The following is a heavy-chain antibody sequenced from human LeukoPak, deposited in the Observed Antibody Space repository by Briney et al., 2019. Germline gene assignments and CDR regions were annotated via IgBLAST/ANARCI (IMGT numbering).Heavy chain of an antibody. V-gene: IGHV3-9*01. D-gene: IGHD3-16*02. CDR3: AKATGYLL. J-gene: IGHJ4*02. CDR1: GFTFSSYS. CDR2: ISWNSGSI. Sequence: PGGSLRLSCAASGFTFSSYSMNWVRQAPGKGLEWVSGISWNSGSIGYADSVKGRFTISRDNSENTLYLQMNSLRAEDTALYYCAKATGYLLWGQGTLVTVSS.